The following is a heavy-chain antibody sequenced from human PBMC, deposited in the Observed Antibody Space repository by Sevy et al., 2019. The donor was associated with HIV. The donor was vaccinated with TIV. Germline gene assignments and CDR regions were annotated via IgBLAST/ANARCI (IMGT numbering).Heavy chain of an antibody. Sequence: SETLSLTCTVSDGSISSSSQFWAWIRQSPGKGLEWIGNVYNSGTTECNPSLKSRITISVDTSKNKFSLKLTSVTAADTAVYYCARQLSYYDSLTGSQRGYWLDTWGHGNLVTVSS. CDR2: VYNSGTT. V-gene: IGHV4-39*01. D-gene: IGHD3-9*01. CDR3: ARQLSYYDSLTGSQRGYWLDT. J-gene: IGHJ5*01. CDR1: DGSISSSSQF.